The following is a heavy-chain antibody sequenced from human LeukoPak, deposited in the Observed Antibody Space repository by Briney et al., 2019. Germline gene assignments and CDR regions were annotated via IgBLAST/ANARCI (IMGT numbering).Heavy chain of an antibody. D-gene: IGHD2-15*01. J-gene: IGHJ3*02. CDR3: AKPMVACSGGSCLFAFDI. Sequence: GGSLRLSCAASGFTFSSYAMSWVRQAPGKGLEWVSAISGSGGSTYYADSVKGRFTISRDNSKNPLYLQMNSPRAEDTAVYYCAKPMVACSGGSCLFAFDIWGQGTMVTVSS. CDR2: ISGSGGST. CDR1: GFTFSSYA. V-gene: IGHV3-23*01.